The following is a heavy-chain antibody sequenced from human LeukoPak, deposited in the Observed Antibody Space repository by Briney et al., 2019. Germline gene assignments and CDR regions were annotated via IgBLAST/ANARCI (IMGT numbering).Heavy chain of an antibody. D-gene: IGHD1-1*01. Sequence: GESLKISCKGSGYSFTNYWIGWVRQLPGKGLEWMGIIYPTDSDARYSPSFQGQVTISVDTSISTVYLQWNSLKASDSAMYYCGASPSPTGTERYYWGQGTLVTVSS. CDR3: GASPSPTGTERYY. J-gene: IGHJ4*02. V-gene: IGHV5-51*01. CDR2: IYPTDSDA. CDR1: GYSFTNYW.